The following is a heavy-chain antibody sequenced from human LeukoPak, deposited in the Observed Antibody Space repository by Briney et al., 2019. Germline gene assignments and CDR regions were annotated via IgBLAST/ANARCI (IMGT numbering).Heavy chain of an antibody. Sequence: GGSLRLSCAASGFTVSSNYMSWVRQAPGKGLEWVSTLYSGGTTYYADSVKGRFTISKDNSKNTLYLQMSNLRPEDTALYYCARDFVGPGLGYAFDIWGQGTMVTVSS. V-gene: IGHV3-66*01. CDR3: ARDFVGPGLGYAFDI. D-gene: IGHD5-18*01. CDR1: GFTVSSNY. J-gene: IGHJ3*02. CDR2: LYSGGTT.